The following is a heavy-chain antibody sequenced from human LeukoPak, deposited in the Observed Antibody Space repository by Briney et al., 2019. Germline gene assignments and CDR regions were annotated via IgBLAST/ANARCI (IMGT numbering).Heavy chain of an antibody. J-gene: IGHJ4*02. V-gene: IGHV4-39*01. D-gene: IGHD1-26*01. CDR2: IYYSGGT. CDR3: ATNIVAATDC. CDR1: GGSISSSNYY. Sequence: SETLSLTCTVSGGSISSSNYYWGWIRQPPGKGLEWIGSIYYSGGTYYNPSLKSRVTISVDTSKNQFSLKLSSVTAADTAVYYCATNIVAATDCWGQGTLVTVSS.